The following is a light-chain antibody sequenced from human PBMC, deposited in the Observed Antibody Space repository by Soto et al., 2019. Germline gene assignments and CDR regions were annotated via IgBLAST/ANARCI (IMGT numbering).Light chain of an antibody. J-gene: IGKJ2*01. CDR3: QQRSNWPMYT. CDR2: DAS. V-gene: IGKV3-11*01. CDR1: QSVDSY. Sequence: EIVLTQSPATLSLSPGERATLSCRASQSVDSYLSWYQHKPGQAPRLLIYDASNRATGIPARFSGSGSGTDFTLTISSREPEDFAVYYCQQRSNWPMYTFGQGTKLEIK.